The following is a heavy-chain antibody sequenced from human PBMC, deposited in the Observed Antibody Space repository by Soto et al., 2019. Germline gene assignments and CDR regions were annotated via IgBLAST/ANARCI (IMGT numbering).Heavy chain of an antibody. CDR3: ARNPYDSSGYYHPYDV. V-gene: IGHV1-69*13. Sequence: SVKVSCKASGGTFSSYAISWVRQAPGQGLEWMGGIIPIFGTANYAQKFQGRVTITADESTSTAYMELSSLRSEDTAVYYCARNPYDSSGYYHPYDVWGQGTTVTVSS. CDR1: GGTFSSYA. CDR2: IIPIFGTA. D-gene: IGHD3-22*01. J-gene: IGHJ6*02.